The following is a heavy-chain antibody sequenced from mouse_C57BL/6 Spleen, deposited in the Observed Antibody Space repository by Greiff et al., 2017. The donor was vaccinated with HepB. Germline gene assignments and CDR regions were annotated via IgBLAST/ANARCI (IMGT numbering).Heavy chain of an antibody. V-gene: IGHV6-6*01. D-gene: IGHD1-1*01. CDR3: THLAYYGSSWWYFDV. CDR1: GFTFSDAW. Sequence: EVQLVESGGGLVQPGGSMKLSCAASGFTFSDAWMDWVRQSPEKGLEWVAEIRNKANNHATYYAESVKGRFTISRDDSKSSVYLQMNSLRAEDTGIYYCTHLAYYGSSWWYFDVWGTGTTVTVSS. CDR2: IRNKANNHAT. J-gene: IGHJ1*03.